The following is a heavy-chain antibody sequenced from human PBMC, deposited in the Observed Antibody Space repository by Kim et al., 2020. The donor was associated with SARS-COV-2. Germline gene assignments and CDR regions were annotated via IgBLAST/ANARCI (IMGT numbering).Heavy chain of an antibody. CDR1: GFTFSNAW. CDR2: IKSKTDGGTT. CDR3: TTTGIAAPGYYYGMDV. V-gene: IGHV3-15*01. Sequence: GGSLRLSCAASGFTFSNAWMSWVRQAPGKGLEWVGRIKSKTDGGTTDYAAPVKGRFTISRDDSKNTLYLQMNSLKTEDTAVYYCTTTGIAAPGYYYGMDVCGQGTTVTVSS. J-gene: IGHJ6*02. D-gene: IGHD6-13*01.